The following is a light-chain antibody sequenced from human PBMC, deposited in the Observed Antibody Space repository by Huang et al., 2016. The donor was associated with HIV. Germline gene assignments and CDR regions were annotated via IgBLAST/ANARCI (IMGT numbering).Light chain of an antibody. CDR3: QQYYRLPQT. Sequence: DIVMTQSPDSLTVSLGERATIKCRSSQSVLYSSNSKNYLAWFQQKPGRAPRLLIYWASARESGVPDRFSGSGSGTDFTLTIDRLEAEYAAIYYCQQYYRLPQTFGQGTRVEIK. J-gene: IGKJ1*01. CDR1: QSVLYSSNSKNY. CDR2: WAS. V-gene: IGKV4-1*01.